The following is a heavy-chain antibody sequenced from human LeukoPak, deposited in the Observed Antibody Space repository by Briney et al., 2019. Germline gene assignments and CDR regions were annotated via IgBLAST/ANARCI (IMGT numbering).Heavy chain of an antibody. D-gene: IGHD5-24*01. CDR3: VKNARDGYNYLYFDY. J-gene: IGHJ4*02. Sequence: GGSLRLSCAASGFRFSNYGMSWVRQAPGKGLAWVSSITGSGGSTRVDSVKDRFTISRDNSKNTLYLQMSSLRAEDTAVYYCVKNARDGYNYLYFDYWGQGTLVTVSS. V-gene: IGHV3-23*01. CDR2: ITGSGGST. CDR1: GFRFSNYG.